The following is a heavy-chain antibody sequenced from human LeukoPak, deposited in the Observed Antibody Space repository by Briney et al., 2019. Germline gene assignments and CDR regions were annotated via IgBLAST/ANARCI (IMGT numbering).Heavy chain of an antibody. CDR3: AGESVVPAAVYYFDY. J-gene: IGHJ4*02. Sequence: TSETLSLTCAVYGGSFSGYYWSWIRQPPGKGLEWIGEINHSGSTNYNPSLKSRVTISVDTSKNQFSLKLSSVTAADTAVYYCAGESVVPAAVYYFDYWGQGTLVTVSS. CDR2: INHSGST. D-gene: IGHD2-2*01. V-gene: IGHV4-34*01. CDR1: GGSFSGYY.